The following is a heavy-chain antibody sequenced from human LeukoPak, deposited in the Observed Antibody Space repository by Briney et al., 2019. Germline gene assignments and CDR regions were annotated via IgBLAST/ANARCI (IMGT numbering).Heavy chain of an antibody. CDR1: GFTFSDYW. Sequence: GGSLRLSCAASGFTFSDYWMHWVRQVTGKGLVWVSRINSDGSSTTYADSVRGRFTISRDYAKNTLYLQMNNLRADDTAVYYCCATKPDSDFWGQGTMVTVSS. D-gene: IGHD1-14*01. J-gene: IGHJ1*01. CDR2: INSDGSST. V-gene: IGHV3-74*01. CDR3: CATKPDSDF.